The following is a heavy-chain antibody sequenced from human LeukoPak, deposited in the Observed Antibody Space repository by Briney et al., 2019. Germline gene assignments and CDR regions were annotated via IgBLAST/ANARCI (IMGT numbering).Heavy chain of an antibody. J-gene: IGHJ4*02. CDR1: GGSISSSPHY. CDR2: IYYSGSS. V-gene: IGHV4-39*01. Sequence: SETLSLTCTVSGGSISSSPHYWGWIRQPPGKGLEWIGSIYYSGSSYYIPSLKSRVIVSVDTSKNQFSLRLSSLTVADTAVYYCARQFWGGASYRFDYWGQGALVTVSS. D-gene: IGHD1-26*01. CDR3: ARQFWGGASYRFDY.